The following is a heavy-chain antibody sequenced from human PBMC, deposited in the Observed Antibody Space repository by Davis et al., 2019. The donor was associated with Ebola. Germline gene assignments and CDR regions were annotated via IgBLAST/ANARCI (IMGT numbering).Heavy chain of an antibody. D-gene: IGHD7-27*01. Sequence: HSQTLSLTCAISGDSVSTNSAAWAWIRQSPSRGLEWLGRTYYRSKWYNDYAVSVKSRITINPDTSKNQFSLQLNSVTPEDTAVYYCARFNWGHRNFDYWGQGTLVTVSS. V-gene: IGHV6-1*01. CDR2: TYYRSKWYN. CDR3: ARFNWGHRNFDY. CDR1: GDSVSTNSAA. J-gene: IGHJ4*02.